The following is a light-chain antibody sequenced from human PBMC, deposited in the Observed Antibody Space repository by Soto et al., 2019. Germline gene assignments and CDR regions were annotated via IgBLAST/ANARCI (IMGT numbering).Light chain of an antibody. CDR3: QQSYSTPLT. CDR2: AAS. V-gene: IGKV1-39*01. J-gene: IGKJ5*01. CDR1: QSISSY. Sequence: DIQMSQSPSSVSASVGDRVTITCRASQSISSYLNWYQQKPGKAPKLLIYAASSLQSGVPSRFSGSGSGTDFTLTISSLQPEDFATYYCQQSYSTPLTFGQRTRLEI.